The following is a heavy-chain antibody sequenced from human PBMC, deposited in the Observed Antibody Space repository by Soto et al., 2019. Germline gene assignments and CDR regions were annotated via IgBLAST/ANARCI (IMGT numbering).Heavy chain of an antibody. CDR1: GFTFSSYW. Sequence: GGSLRLSCAASGFTFSSYWMHWVRQAPGKGLVWVSRINSDGSSTSYADSVKGRFTISRDNAKNTLYLQMNSLRAEDTAVYYCASRSGSYPFFDYWGQGTLVTVSS. V-gene: IGHV3-74*01. J-gene: IGHJ4*02. D-gene: IGHD1-26*01. CDR3: ASRSGSYPFFDY. CDR2: INSDGSST.